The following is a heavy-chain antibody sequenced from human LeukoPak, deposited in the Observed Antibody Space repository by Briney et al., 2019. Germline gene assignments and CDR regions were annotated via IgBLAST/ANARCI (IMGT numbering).Heavy chain of an antibody. D-gene: IGHD5-24*01. V-gene: IGHV1-69*13. CDR1: GGTFSSYA. CDR2: IIPIFGTA. Sequence: SVKVSCKASGGTFSSYAISWVRQAPGQGLEWMGGIIPIFGTANYAQKFQGRVTITADESTSTAYMELSSLRSEDTAVYYCARTPVEMATMGGYYFDYWGQGTLVTVSS. CDR3: ARTPVEMATMGGYYFDY. J-gene: IGHJ4*02.